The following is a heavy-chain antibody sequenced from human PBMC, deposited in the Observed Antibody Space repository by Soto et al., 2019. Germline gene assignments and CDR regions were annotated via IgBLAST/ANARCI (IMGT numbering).Heavy chain of an antibody. Sequence: QVQLVQSGAEVKKPGASVKVSCKASGYSFITYGISWVRQAPGQGLEWMGWISTYNGNTKYAQTLQGRVTMTTDTSTTTGYMELRSLRSDDTAVYYCARDRPTSSIRARDYYYAMDVWGQGTTVTVSS. V-gene: IGHV1-18*01. D-gene: IGHD6-6*01. J-gene: IGHJ6*02. CDR3: ARDRPTSSIRARDYYYAMDV. CDR1: GYSFITYG. CDR2: ISTYNGNT.